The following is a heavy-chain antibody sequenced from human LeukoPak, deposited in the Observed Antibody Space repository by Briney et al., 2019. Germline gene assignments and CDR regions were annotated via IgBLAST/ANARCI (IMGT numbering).Heavy chain of an antibody. CDR1: GYTFTGYY. Sequence: ASVKVSCKASGYTFTGYYVHWVRQAPGQGLEWMGWINPNSGGTNYAQKFQGRVTMTRDTSISTAYMELSRLRSDDTAVYYCARVAKQLWLSYYYYYMDVWGKGTTVTVSS. V-gene: IGHV1-2*02. CDR3: ARVAKQLWLSYYYYYMDV. J-gene: IGHJ6*03. D-gene: IGHD5-18*01. CDR2: INPNSGGT.